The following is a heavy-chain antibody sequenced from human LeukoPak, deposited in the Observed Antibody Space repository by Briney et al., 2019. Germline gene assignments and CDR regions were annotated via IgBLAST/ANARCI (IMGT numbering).Heavy chain of an antibody. CDR1: GGTFSSYA. D-gene: IGHD2-15*01. J-gene: IGHJ4*02. V-gene: IGHV1-69*04. Sequence: ASVKVSCKASGGTFSSYAISWVRQAPGQGLEWMGRIIPIFGIANYAQKFQGRVTITADKSTSTAYMELSSLRSEDTAVYYCARGYVSGPEVGWGQGTLATVSS. CDR2: IIPIFGIA. CDR3: ARGYVSGPEVG.